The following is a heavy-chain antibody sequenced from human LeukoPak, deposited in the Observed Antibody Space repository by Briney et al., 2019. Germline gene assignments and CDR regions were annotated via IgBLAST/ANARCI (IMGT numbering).Heavy chain of an antibody. Sequence: PGGSLRLSCAASGFIFSSYWMSWVRQAPGKGLEWVANIKKDGSEKYYVDSVKGRFTISRDNAKNSLYLQMNSLRAEDTAVYYCARDGRGAFDYWGQGTLVTVSS. V-gene: IGHV3-7*01. J-gene: IGHJ4*02. CDR2: IKKDGSEK. D-gene: IGHD1-26*01. CDR1: GFIFSSYW. CDR3: ARDGRGAFDY.